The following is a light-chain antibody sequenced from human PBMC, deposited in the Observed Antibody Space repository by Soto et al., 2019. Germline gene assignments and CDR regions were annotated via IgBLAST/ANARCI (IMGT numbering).Light chain of an antibody. J-gene: IGLJ2*01. CDR3: AAWDDSLNGVV. V-gene: IGLV1-44*01. Sequence: QSVLTQPPSASGTPGQRVTISCSGSSSNIGSNSVNWYQQLPGTAPKLLIYNNNQRPSGVPDRFSGSKSGTSASLAISGLQSEDEADYYCAAWDDSLNGVVFGGGTKVTVL. CDR1: SSNIGSNS. CDR2: NNN.